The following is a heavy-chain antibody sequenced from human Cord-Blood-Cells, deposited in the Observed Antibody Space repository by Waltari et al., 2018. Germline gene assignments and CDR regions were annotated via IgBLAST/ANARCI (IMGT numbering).Heavy chain of an antibody. CDR3: ARDLDYYGSVSLPGY. J-gene: IGHJ4*02. D-gene: IGHD3-10*01. Sequence: EVQLVESGGGLVQPGGSLRLSCAASGFTFSSYSMNWVRQAPGKGLEWVSYISSSSSTIYYADSVKGRFTISRDNAKNSLYLQMNSLRAEDTAVYYCARDLDYYGSVSLPGYWGQGTLVTVSS. CDR2: ISSSSSTI. CDR1: GFTFSSYS. V-gene: IGHV3-48*01.